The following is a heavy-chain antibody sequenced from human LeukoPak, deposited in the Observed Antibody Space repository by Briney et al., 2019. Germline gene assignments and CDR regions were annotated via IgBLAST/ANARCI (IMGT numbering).Heavy chain of an antibody. D-gene: IGHD3-10*01. CDR3: ARDFGITLVRGPPKI. CDR1: GYTFSTYG. V-gene: IGHV1-18*01. J-gene: IGHJ4*02. Sequence: ASVKVSCKASGYTFSTYGITWVRQAPGQGLEWMGWITPYHGNTNYAQKFQGRVTMTTDTSTSTAYMELRSLRSDDTAVYFCARDFGITLVRGPPKIWGQGTLVIVSS. CDR2: ITPYHGNT.